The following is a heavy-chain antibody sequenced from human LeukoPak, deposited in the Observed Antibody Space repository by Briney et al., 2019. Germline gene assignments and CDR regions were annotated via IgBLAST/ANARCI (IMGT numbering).Heavy chain of an antibody. CDR3: TRAPPGMTMMTDY. J-gene: IGHJ4*02. CDR1: GYTFTNYH. D-gene: IGHD3-22*01. CDR2: VSTNDGNT. V-gene: IGHV1-18*01. Sequence: ASVKVSCKASGYTFTNYHIAWVRQAPGQGLEWMGWVSTNDGNTVYAQRLQGRVTMTTDTSTSVAYMELRSLTSADTAVYYCTRAPPGMTMMTDYWGQGTLVTVSS.